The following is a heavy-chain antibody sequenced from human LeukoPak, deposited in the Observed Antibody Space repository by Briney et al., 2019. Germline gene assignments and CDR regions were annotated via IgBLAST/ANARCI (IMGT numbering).Heavy chain of an antibody. V-gene: IGHV3-21*04. CDR3: ARGDYSPMDV. CDR1: GFTFSSYS. Sequence: GGSLRLSCAASGFTFSSYSMNWVRQAPGKGLEWVSAISSSGSTIYYADSVKGRFTISRDNAKNSLYLQMNSLRAEDTAVYYCARGDYSPMDVWGKGTTVTISS. CDR2: ISSSGSTI. J-gene: IGHJ6*03.